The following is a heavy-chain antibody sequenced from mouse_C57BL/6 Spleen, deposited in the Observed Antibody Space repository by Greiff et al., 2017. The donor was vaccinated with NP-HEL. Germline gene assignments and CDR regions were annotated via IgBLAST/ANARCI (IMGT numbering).Heavy chain of an antibody. V-gene: IGHV5-4*03. CDR2: ISDGGSYT. D-gene: IGHD1-1*01. CDR3: ARYGSSDFDY. J-gene: IGHJ2*01. Sequence: DVMLVESGGGLVKPGGSLKLSCAASGFTFSSYAMSWVRQTPEKRLEWVATISDGGSYTYYPDNVKGRFTISRDNAKNNLYLQMSHLKSEDTAMYYCARYGSSDFDYWGQGTTLTVSS. CDR1: GFTFSSYA.